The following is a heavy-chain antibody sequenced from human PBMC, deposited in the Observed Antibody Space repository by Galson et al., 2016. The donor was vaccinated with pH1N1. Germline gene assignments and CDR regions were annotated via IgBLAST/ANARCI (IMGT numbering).Heavy chain of an antibody. CDR2: IYFSGRT. CDR1: GDSINSYY. V-gene: IGHV4-59*01. D-gene: IGHD2-21*02. CDR3: ARRRGDWDAFDV. J-gene: IGHJ3*01. Sequence: SLTCIVSGDSINSYYWSWIRQPPGKGLEWIAYIYFSGRTNYNPSLKSRVTISVDRSKNHFSLNVNSVTAADTAVYYCARRRGDWDAFDVWGQGTMVTISS.